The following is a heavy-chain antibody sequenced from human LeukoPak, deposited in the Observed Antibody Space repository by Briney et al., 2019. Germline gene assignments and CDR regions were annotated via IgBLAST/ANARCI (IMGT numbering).Heavy chain of an antibody. D-gene: IGHD3-22*01. Sequence: PSETLSLTCTVSGGSISSSSYYWGWIRQPPGKGLEWIGSIYYSGSTYYNPSLKSRVTISVDTSKNQFSLKLSSVTAADTAVYYCARHPRIPYYYDSSGSSYYFDYWGQGTLVTVSS. V-gene: IGHV4-39*01. CDR2: IYYSGST. CDR1: GGSISSSSYY. CDR3: ARHPRIPYYYDSSGSSYYFDY. J-gene: IGHJ4*02.